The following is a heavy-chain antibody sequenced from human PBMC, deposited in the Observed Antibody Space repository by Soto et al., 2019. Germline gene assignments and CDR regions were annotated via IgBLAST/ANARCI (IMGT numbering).Heavy chain of an antibody. CDR2: ISGGGSST. CDR1: EFTFRSYW. V-gene: IGHV3-74*01. J-gene: IGHJ3*01. CDR3: ARSLPGTYGAFDL. D-gene: IGHD1-7*01. Sequence: PGGSLRLSCAASEFTFRSYWMHWVRQSPGKGLVWVSRISGGGSSTNYADSVKGRFTISRDNAKNTVYLQIDSLRAEDTAVYYCARSLPGTYGAFDLWGQGTMVTVSS.